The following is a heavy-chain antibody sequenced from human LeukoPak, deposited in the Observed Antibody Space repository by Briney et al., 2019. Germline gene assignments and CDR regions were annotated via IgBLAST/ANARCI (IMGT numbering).Heavy chain of an antibody. CDR3: ANDRGDGYKGFDS. V-gene: IGHV3-33*06. CDR1: GFNFRGYG. CDR2: IWYDGTHK. J-gene: IGHJ4*02. D-gene: IGHD5-24*01. Sequence: GGSLRLSCAASGFNFRGYGMHWVRQAPGKGLEWVAVIWYDGTHKFYADSVKGRFTISRDNSKNTLYLQMNSLRAEDTAVFYCANDRGDGYKGFDSWGQGTLVTVSS.